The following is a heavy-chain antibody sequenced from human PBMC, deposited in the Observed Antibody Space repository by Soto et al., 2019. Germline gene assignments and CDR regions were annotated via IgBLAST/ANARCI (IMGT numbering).Heavy chain of an antibody. Sequence: GSLRLSCAASGFTFSSYWMHWVRQAPGKGLVWVSRINSDGSSTSYADSVKGRFTISRDNAKNTLYLQMNSLRAEDTAVYYCARYYYGSGSYSRDYYGMDVWGQGTTVTV. CDR2: INSDGSST. J-gene: IGHJ6*02. CDR3: ARYYYGSGSYSRDYYGMDV. V-gene: IGHV3-74*01. CDR1: GFTFSSYW. D-gene: IGHD3-10*01.